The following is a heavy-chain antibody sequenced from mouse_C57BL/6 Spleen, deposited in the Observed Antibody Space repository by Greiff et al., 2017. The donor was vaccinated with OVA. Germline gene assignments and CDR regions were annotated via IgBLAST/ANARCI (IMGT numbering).Heavy chain of an antibody. D-gene: IGHD1-1*01. J-gene: IGHJ4*01. V-gene: IGHV1-50*01. CDR3: TRSGYGIAMDY. Sequence: QVQLQQPGAELVKPGASVKLSCKASGYTFTSYWMQWVKQRPGQGLEWIGEIDPSDSYTNYNQKFKGKAILTADKSSSTAYMELRSLTSEDSAVYYCTRSGYGIAMDYWGQGTSVTVSS. CDR2: IDPSDSYT. CDR1: GYTFTSYW.